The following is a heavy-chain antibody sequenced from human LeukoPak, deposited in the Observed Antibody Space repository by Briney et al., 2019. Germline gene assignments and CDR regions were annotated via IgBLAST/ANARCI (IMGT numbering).Heavy chain of an antibody. D-gene: IGHD1-7*01. CDR2: MNPNSGNT. Sequence: ASVKVSWKASGYTFTSYDINWVRQATGQGLEWMGWMNPNSGNTGYAQKFQGRVTMTRNTSISTAYMELSSLRSEDTAVYYCARAGINNWNYAGGNWFDPWGQGTLVTVSS. V-gene: IGHV1-8*01. CDR1: GYTFTSYD. J-gene: IGHJ5*02. CDR3: ARAGINNWNYAGGNWFDP.